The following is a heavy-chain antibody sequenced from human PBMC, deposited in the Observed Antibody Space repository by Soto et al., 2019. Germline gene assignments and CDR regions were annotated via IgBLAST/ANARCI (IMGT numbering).Heavy chain of an antibody. CDR2: ISSSSSYT. CDR1: GFTFSDYY. Sequence: QVQLVESGGGLVKPGGSLRLSCAASGFTFSDYYMSWIRQAPGKGLEWVSYISSSSSYTNYADSVKGRFTISRDNAKNSLYLQMNRLRAEDTAVYSCARVQGRGVVVAAAWFDPWGQGTLVTVSS. D-gene: IGHD2-15*01. V-gene: IGHV3-11*05. CDR3: ARVQGRGVVVAAAWFDP. J-gene: IGHJ5*02.